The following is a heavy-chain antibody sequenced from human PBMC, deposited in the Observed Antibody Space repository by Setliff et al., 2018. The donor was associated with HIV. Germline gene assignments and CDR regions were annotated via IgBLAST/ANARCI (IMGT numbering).Heavy chain of an antibody. CDR1: GYSISSGYY. V-gene: IGHV4-38-2*02. D-gene: IGHD1-1*01. Sequence: SETLSLTCTVSGYSISSGYYWGWIRQPPGKGLEWIGSIYHSGSTYYYPSLKSRVTISVDTSKNQFSLRMNSVTAADTAVYYCATDTSISWFYHWGQGTLVTSPQ. J-gene: IGHJ5*01. CDR2: IYHSGST. CDR3: ATDTSISWFYH.